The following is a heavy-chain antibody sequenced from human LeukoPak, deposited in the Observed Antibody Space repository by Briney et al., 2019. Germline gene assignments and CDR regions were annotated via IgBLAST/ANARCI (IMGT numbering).Heavy chain of an antibody. D-gene: IGHD5-18*01. CDR3: ARVSRGWDTAKLFDY. CDR2: IYYSGST. J-gene: IGHJ4*02. Sequence: PSETLSLTCTVSGGSISSYYWSWIRQPPGKGLEWVGYIYYSGSTNYNPSLKSRVTISVDTSKSQFSLKLSSVTAADTAVYYCARVSRGWDTAKLFDYWGQGTLVTVSS. CDR1: GGSISSYY. V-gene: IGHV4-59*01.